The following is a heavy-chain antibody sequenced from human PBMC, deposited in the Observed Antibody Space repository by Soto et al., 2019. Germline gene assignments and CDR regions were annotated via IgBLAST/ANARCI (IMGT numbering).Heavy chain of an antibody. CDR3: ARVFDGYYFDY. Sequence: QVVVVESGGGVVQPGRSLTLSCAASGFMFETFYIHWVRQAPGKGLQWVAVISSDGRNKYYAESVKGRFSISRDNSKNTLYLQLNSLIPQDTAVYYCARVFDGYYFDYWGQGALVTVSS. V-gene: IGHV3-30*04. CDR2: ISSDGRNK. J-gene: IGHJ4*02. CDR1: GFMFETFY. D-gene: IGHD6-13*01.